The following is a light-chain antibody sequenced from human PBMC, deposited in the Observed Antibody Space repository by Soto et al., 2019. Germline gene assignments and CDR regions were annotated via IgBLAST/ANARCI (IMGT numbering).Light chain of an antibody. Sequence: IRMTQSPSTLSASVGDRVTITCRATQSISSYLNWYQQKPGKAPKLLIYAASSLQSGVPSRFSGSGSGTDFTLTISSLQPEDFATYYCQQSYSTPRGTFGQGTKVDIK. V-gene: IGKV1-39*01. CDR1: QSISSY. J-gene: IGKJ1*01. CDR3: QQSYSTPRGT. CDR2: AAS.